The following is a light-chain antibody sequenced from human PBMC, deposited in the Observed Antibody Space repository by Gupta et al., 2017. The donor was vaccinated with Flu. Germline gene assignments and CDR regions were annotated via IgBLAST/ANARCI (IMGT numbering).Light chain of an antibody. CDR1: QSLSGS. CDR2: RAS. Sequence: DIQMTQSPSTLSASVGDSVTITCRASQSLSGSVAWYQQKPGNPPNRLIYRASTSESGVTSRFSGDSGGTEVTLTINSRQPDDFAAYYCQQYFSSFQWTFGQGTKVEVK. CDR3: QQYFSSFQWT. J-gene: IGKJ1*01. V-gene: IGKV1-5*03.